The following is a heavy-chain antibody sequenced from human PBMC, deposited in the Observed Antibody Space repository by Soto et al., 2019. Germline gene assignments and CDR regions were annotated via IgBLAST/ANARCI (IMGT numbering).Heavy chain of an antibody. Sequence: PSETLSLTCAVYGGSFSGYYWSWTRQPPGKGLEWIGEINHSGSTNYNPSLKSRVTISVDTSKNQFSLKLSSVTAADTAVYYCARGLKSKAMVSLDWFDPCGQGTLVTVSS. V-gene: IGHV4-34*01. CDR3: ARGLKSKAMVSLDWFDP. D-gene: IGHD5-18*01. J-gene: IGHJ5*02. CDR2: INHSGST. CDR1: GGSFSGYY.